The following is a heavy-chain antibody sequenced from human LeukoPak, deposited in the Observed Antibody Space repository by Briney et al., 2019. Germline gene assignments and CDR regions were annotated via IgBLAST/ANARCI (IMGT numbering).Heavy chain of an antibody. J-gene: IGHJ4*02. V-gene: IGHV1-69*04. Sequence: ASVKVSCKASGDSFSTYAINWVRQAPGQGLEWMGRIIPLLGTANYAQKFQGSVTFTADKSTSTAYMELSSLISEDTAVYYCWKFGGYEERGDDYWGQGTLVTVSS. CDR3: WKFGGYEERGDDY. CDR1: GDSFSTYA. CDR2: IIPLLGTA. D-gene: IGHD5-12*01.